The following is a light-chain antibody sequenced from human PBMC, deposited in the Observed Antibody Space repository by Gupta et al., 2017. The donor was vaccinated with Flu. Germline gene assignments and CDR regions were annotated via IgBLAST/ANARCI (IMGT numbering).Light chain of an antibody. CDR3: YSTDTIGIGV. CDR2: EDT. V-gene: IGLV3-10*01. CDR1: ALSKKF. Sequence: SGDALSKKFAYWDQQNSGQGPVLGIYEDTKRPSAIPERFSCSSSGTTATLTITGYQLEDSGDYYCYSTDTIGIGVFGRATKLTVL. J-gene: IGLJ3*02.